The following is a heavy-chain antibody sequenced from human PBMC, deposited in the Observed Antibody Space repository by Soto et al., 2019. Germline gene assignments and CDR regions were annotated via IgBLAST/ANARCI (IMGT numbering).Heavy chain of an antibody. V-gene: IGHV1-18*04. J-gene: IGHJ5*02. CDR3: ARDRLPGTGYSDFWGAGSRWFDP. D-gene: IGHD3-3*01. CDR2: ISGYNEDT. CDR1: GYSFSSYG. Sequence: QIQLVQSGREVRQPGASVRLSCKTTGYSFSSYGINWLRQAPGQGLEWMGWISGYNEDTNYAQKCQGRLTMTTDTLTTTAHMDLASLTPDDTAVYFCARDRLPGTGYSDFWGAGSRWFDPWGQGTLVAVSS.